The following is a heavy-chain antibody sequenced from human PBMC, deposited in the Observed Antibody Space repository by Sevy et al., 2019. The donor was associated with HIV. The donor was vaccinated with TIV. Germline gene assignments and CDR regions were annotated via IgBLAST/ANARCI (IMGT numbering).Heavy chain of an antibody. CDR3: SRGLSYYAMRGHQEPGDY. CDR1: GITLTPYW. J-gene: IGHJ4*02. V-gene: IGHV3-74*01. Sequence: GGSLRLSCAASGITLTPYWMHWVRQAPGKGLVWVSLINSDGSSTSYAESVKGRFNISRDNGKNTLYLQMKLLRVADTAVYFCSRGLSYYAMRGHQEPGDYWGQGVLVTVSS. D-gene: IGHD2-8*01. CDR2: INSDGSST.